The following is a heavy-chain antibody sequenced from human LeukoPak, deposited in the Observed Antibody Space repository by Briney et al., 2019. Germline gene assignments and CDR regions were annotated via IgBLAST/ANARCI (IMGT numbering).Heavy chain of an antibody. CDR1: GYTFTSYG. D-gene: IGHD3-22*01. Sequence: ASVKVSCKASGYTFTSYGISWVRQAPGKGLEWMGWISAYNGNTNYAQKLQGRVTMTTDTSTSTAYMELRSLRSDDTAVYYCARASYYDSSGYIDYWGQGTLVTVSS. CDR3: ARASYYDSSGYIDY. V-gene: IGHV1-18*01. CDR2: ISAYNGNT. J-gene: IGHJ4*02.